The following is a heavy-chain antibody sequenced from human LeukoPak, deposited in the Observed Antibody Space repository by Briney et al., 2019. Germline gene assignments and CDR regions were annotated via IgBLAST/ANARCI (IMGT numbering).Heavy chain of an antibody. J-gene: IGHJ4*02. V-gene: IGHV3-30*18. CDR2: ISYDGSNK. D-gene: IGHD3-22*01. CDR1: GFTFSSYG. Sequence: GGSLRLSCAGSGFTFSSYGMHWVRQAPGKGLEWVAVISYDGSNKYYADSVKGRFTISRDNSKNTLYLQMNSLRAEDTAVYYCANERYYYDSSGLFDYWGQGTLVTVSS. CDR3: ANERYYYDSSGLFDY.